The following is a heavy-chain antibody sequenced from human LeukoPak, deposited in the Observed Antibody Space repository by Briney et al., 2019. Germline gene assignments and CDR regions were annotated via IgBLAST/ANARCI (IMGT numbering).Heavy chain of an antibody. Sequence: ASVKVSCKASGYTFTSYDINWVRQATGQGLEWMGWMNPNSGNTGYAQKFQGRVTMTRNTSISTAYMELSSLRSEDTAVYYCARDRGTAMAYNWFDPWGQGTLVTVPS. J-gene: IGHJ5*02. CDR2: MNPNSGNT. D-gene: IGHD5-18*01. V-gene: IGHV1-8*01. CDR3: ARDRGTAMAYNWFDP. CDR1: GYTFTSYD.